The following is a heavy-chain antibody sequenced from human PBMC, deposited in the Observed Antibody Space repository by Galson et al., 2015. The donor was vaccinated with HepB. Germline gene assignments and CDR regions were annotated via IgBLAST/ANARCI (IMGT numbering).Heavy chain of an antibody. CDR1: GFTFSSYA. J-gene: IGHJ4*02. Sequence: SLRLSCAASGFTFSSYAMTWVRQAPAKGLEWVSSISGSGGTYYADSVKGRFTISRDNSENTLYLQMNSLRAEDTAVYYCAKVPIAAARGYFDCWGQGTLVTVSS. CDR2: ISGSGGT. V-gene: IGHV3-23*01. D-gene: IGHD6-13*01. CDR3: AKVPIAAARGYFDC.